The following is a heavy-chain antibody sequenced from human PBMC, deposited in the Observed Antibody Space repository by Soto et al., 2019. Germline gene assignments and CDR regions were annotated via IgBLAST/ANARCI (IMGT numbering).Heavy chain of an antibody. CDR1: GGSISSYY. CDR2: IYFSGST. D-gene: IGHD6-13*01. J-gene: IGHJ4*02. CDR3: ARGYSSSWYSPLS. Sequence: QVQLQGSGPGLVKPSETLSLTCTVSGGSISSYYWSWIRQPPGKGLEWIGYIYFSGSTNQNPSLKSRVTISVDTSKNQFSLKLSSVTAADTAVYYCARGYSSSWYSPLSWGQGTLVTVSS. V-gene: IGHV4-59*01.